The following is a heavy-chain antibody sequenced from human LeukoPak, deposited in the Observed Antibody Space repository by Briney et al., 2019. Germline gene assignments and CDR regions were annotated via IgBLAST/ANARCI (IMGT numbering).Heavy chain of an antibody. J-gene: IGHJ4*02. D-gene: IGHD4-11*01. CDR2: IYYTGNT. CDR1: GGSASSGDYY. CDR3: TTTRAHQFDF. V-gene: IGHV4-31*03. Sequence: SQTLSLTCTVSGGSASSGDYYWTWIRQHPGKGLEWIGFIYYTGNTYYNPSLKSRLTMSLDTSKNQFSLKLSSVTAADTAVYYCTTTRAHQFDFWGQGTLVTVSS.